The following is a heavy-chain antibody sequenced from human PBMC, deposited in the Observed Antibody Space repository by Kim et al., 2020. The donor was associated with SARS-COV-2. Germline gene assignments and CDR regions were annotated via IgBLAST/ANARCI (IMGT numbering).Heavy chain of an antibody. V-gene: IGHV3-66*02. J-gene: IGHJ4*02. Sequence: GGSLRLSCAASGFTVSSNYMSWVRQAPGKGLEWVSVIYSGGSTYYADSVKGRFTISRDNSKNTLYLQMNSLRAEDTAVYYCAIGLLPTLRGSGFSTSDYWGQGTLVTVSS. CDR1: GFTVSSNY. D-gene: IGHD6-19*01. CDR3: AIGLLPTLRGSGFSTSDY. CDR2: IYSGGST.